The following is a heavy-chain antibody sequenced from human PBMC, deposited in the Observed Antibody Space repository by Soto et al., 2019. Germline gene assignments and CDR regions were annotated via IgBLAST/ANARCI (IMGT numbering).Heavy chain of an antibody. CDR3: APRVLRTVFGLVTTTAIYFDF. CDR1: GFSLTTSGVG. J-gene: IGHJ4*02. V-gene: IGHV2-5*02. CDR2: IYWDDDK. Sequence: QITLKESGPTVVKPTEPLTLTCTFSGFSLTTSGVGVGWVRQSPGKAPEWLALIYWDDDKRYSTSLNSRLIITKDTSKNQGVLTMANVDPADTATYYCAPRVLRTVFGLVTTTAIYFDFWGPGTPVVVSS. D-gene: IGHD3-3*01.